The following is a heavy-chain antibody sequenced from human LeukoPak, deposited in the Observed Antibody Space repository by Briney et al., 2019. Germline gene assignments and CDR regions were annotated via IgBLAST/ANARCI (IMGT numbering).Heavy chain of an antibody. D-gene: IGHD3-3*01. Sequence: ASVKVSCKASGRTFSSYAISWVRQAPGQGLEWMGIINPNGINTNYAQNFQGRVTMTRDMSTNTIYMELSSLRSEDTAVYYCARGPHIRTYDRDNWFDPWGQGTLVTVSS. CDR3: ARGPHIRTYDRDNWFDP. V-gene: IGHV1-46*01. J-gene: IGHJ5*02. CDR1: GRTFSSYA. CDR2: INPNGINT.